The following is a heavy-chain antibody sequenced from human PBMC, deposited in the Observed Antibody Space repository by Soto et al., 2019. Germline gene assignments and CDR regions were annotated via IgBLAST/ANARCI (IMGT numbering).Heavy chain of an antibody. V-gene: IGHV1-3*01. Sequence: EASVKVSCKASGYTFTSYAMHWVRQAPGQRLEWMGWINAGNGNTKYSQKFQGRVTITRDTSASTAYMELSSLRSEDTAVYYCASGGGILTGYPMYYYMDVWGKGTTVTVSS. CDR2: INAGNGNT. CDR1: GYTFTSYA. CDR3: ASGGGILTGYPMYYYMDV. D-gene: IGHD3-9*01. J-gene: IGHJ6*03.